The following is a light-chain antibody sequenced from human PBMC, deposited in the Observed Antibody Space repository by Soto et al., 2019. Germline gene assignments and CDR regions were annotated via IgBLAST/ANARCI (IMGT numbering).Light chain of an antibody. CDR1: QSVSSN. CDR2: GAS. CDR3: QQYNNWPLT. V-gene: IGKV3-15*01. Sequence: EIVMTQSPATLSVSPGERATLSCRASQSVSSNLAWYQQKPGQAPRLLISGASARATGIPARFSGSGSGTDFTLTVSSLHSEDFAVYYCQQYNNWPLTFGGGTTVEIK. J-gene: IGKJ4*01.